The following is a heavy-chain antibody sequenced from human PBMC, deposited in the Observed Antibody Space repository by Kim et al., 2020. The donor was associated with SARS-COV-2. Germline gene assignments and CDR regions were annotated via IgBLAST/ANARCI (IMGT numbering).Heavy chain of an antibody. CDR2: IKQDGSEK. Sequence: GGSLRLSCAASGFTFSSSWMSWVRQSPGKGLEWVANIKQDGSEKYYVDSLKGRFTISRDNAKNSLFLDRNSLRAEDTAVYYCARDLVLITHARYFHYWG. D-gene: IGHD3-22*01. J-gene: IGHJ4*01. CDR1: GFTFSSSW. CDR3: ARDLVLITHARYFHY. V-gene: IGHV3-7*03.